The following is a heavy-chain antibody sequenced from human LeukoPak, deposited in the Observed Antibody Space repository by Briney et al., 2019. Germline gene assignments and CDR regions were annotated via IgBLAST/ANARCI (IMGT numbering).Heavy chain of an antibody. D-gene: IGHD6-13*01. J-gene: IGHJ2*01. CDR2: IYSSGST. CDR3: ARGSKGSSWPGGYFDL. Sequence: SETLSLTCSVSGGSISGYYWSWVRQPPGEGLECIGYIYSSGSTNYNPSLKSRLTISVDTSNNQFSLKLTSVTAADTAMYYCARGSKGSSWPGGYFDLWGRGALVTVSS. V-gene: IGHV4-59*01. CDR1: GGSISGYY.